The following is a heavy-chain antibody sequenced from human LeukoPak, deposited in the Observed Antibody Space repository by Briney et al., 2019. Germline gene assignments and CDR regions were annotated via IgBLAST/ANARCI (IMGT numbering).Heavy chain of an antibody. J-gene: IGHJ4*02. CDR3: ARYSGGSCYWCFDC. Sequence: SQTLSLTCTVSGGSISSGGYYWSWIRQHPGKGLEWIGYIYYSGSTYYNPSLKSRITISVDTSKNQFSLKLNSVTAADTAVYYCARYSGGSCYWCFDCWGQGTLVTASS. CDR2: IYYSGST. V-gene: IGHV4-31*03. D-gene: IGHD2-15*01. CDR1: GGSISSGGYY.